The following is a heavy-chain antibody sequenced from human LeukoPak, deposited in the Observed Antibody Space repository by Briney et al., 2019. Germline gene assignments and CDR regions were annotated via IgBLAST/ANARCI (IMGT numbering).Heavy chain of an antibody. D-gene: IGHD1-26*01. CDR1: PFTIRDYS. V-gene: IGHV3-11*01. CDR3: ARDLRYSGSYPLDY. Sequence: GGSLTLSDAASPFTIRDYSMSWIRQAPGQGLERVSSISSSGTIVYYVDTVKGRFTISRDNAKNSLYLQMNSLRAEDTAVYYCARDLRYSGSYPLDYWGQGTLVTVSS. J-gene: IGHJ4*02. CDR2: ISSSGTIV.